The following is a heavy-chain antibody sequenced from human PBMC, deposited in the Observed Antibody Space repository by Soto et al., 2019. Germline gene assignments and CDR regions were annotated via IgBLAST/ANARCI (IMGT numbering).Heavy chain of an antibody. J-gene: IGHJ5*02. V-gene: IGHV1-18*01. Sequence: QVQLVQSGAEVKKPGASVKVSCKASGYTFTSYDISWVRQAPGQGLEWMGWISTYNGNTNYAQKLQGRVPMTTDTSTSTAYMALMRLRSDATAVYYCARGFRVGATRWWFGPWGQGTLVTVSS. CDR3: ARGFRVGATRWWFGP. D-gene: IGHD2-15*01. CDR2: ISTYNGNT. CDR1: GYTFTSYD.